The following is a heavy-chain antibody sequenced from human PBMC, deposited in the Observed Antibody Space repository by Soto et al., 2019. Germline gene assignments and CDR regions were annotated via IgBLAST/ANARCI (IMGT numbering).Heavy chain of an antibody. CDR1: GFTFSSYG. Sequence: PGGSLRLSCAVSGFTFSSYGMHWVRQAPGKGLEWVAVISYDGSNKYYADSVKGRFTISRDNSKNTLYLQMNSLRAEDTAVYYCAKDTSASGIAVAGTLDYHYGMDVWGQGTTVTVSS. J-gene: IGHJ6*02. V-gene: IGHV3-30*18. CDR2: ISYDGSNK. D-gene: IGHD6-19*01. CDR3: AKDTSASGIAVAGTLDYHYGMDV.